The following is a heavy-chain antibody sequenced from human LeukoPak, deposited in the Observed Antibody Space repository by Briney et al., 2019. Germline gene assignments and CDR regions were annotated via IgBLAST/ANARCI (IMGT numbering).Heavy chain of an antibody. Sequence: SGPALVKPTQTLTLTCTFSGFSLRTSGMCVSWIRQPPGKALEWLALINWDDDKYYSTSLKTRLTISKDTSENQVVLTMTNMDPVDTATYYCARYYYYYGMDVWGKGTTVTVSS. CDR3: ARYYYYYGMDV. CDR2: INWDDDK. V-gene: IGHV2-70*01. CDR1: GFSLRTSGMC. J-gene: IGHJ6*04.